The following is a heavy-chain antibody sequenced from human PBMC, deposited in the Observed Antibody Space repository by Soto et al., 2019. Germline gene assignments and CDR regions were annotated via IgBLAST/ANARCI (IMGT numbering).Heavy chain of an antibody. J-gene: IGHJ6*02. CDR2: IIPIFGTA. Sequence: SVKVSCKASGGTFSSYAISWVRQAPGQGLEWMGGIIPIFGTANYAQKFQGKVTITADESTSTAYMELSSLRSEDTAVYYCARSLPLLSHCGYYYRDRIAVPGQGTTVLGSS. CDR3: ARSLPLLSHCGYYYRDRIAV. CDR1: GGTFSSYA. V-gene: IGHV1-69*13. D-gene: IGHD2-21*01.